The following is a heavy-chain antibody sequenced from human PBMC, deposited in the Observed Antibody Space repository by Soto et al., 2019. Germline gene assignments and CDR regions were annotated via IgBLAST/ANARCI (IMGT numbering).Heavy chain of an antibody. D-gene: IGHD2-21*02. J-gene: IGHJ5*02. CDR1: GFTFSLYD. Sequence: QVQLAESGGGVVQPGRSLRLSCAASGFTFSLYDMHWVRQAPGKGLEWLSVIFSDGSKKYYGDSVKGRFTISRDNSANTLCLQRDSLTPEDTAVYYCGKDDFDVNGGARVVGTGPVRDRWGRGTRVTVSS. CDR2: IFSDGSKK. CDR3: GKDDFDVNGGARVVGTGPVRDR. V-gene: IGHV3-30*18.